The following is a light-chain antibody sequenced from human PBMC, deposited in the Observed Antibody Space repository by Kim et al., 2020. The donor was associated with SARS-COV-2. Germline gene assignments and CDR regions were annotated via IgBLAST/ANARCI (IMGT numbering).Light chain of an antibody. CDR2: SAS. J-gene: IGKJ1*01. CDR3: QQYNHWPTWT. Sequence: SPGERVTLSCRATYSVSTSLAWYQQNPGQPPRLLIYSASTRVTGIPARFGGSGSGTEFTLTISSLQSEDSAVYYCQQYNHWPTWTFGQGTKVDIK. CDR1: YSVSTS. V-gene: IGKV3-15*01.